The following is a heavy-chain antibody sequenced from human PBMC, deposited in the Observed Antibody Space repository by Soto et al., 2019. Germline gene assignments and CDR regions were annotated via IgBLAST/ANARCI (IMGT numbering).Heavy chain of an antibody. D-gene: IGHD3-3*01. Sequence: QVQLVQSGAEVKKPGASVKVSCKASGYTFTSYGISWVRQAPGQGLEWMGWISAYNGNTNYAQKRQGRVTMTTDTSTSTAYMELRSLRSDDTAVYYCARDDPISRDFGVVIGFDYWGQGTLVTVSS. J-gene: IGHJ4*02. CDR2: ISAYNGNT. CDR1: GYTFTSYG. CDR3: ARDDPISRDFGVVIGFDY. V-gene: IGHV1-18*01.